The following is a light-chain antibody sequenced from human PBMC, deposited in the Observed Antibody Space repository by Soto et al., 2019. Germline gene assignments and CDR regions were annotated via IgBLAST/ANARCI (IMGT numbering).Light chain of an antibody. V-gene: IGLV6-57*04. J-gene: IGLJ3*02. CDR3: QSYDSTVNRV. Sequence: LTQPHSVSESPGKTVTISCTRSSGNIASNYVQWYQQRPGSAPSTVIYEDKKRPSGVPDRFSGSIDTSSNSASLTISGLKTEDEADYFCQSYDSTVNRVFGGGTKLTVL. CDR2: EDK. CDR1: SGNIASNY.